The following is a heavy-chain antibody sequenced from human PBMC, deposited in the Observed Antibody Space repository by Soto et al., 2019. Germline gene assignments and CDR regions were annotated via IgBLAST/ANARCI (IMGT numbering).Heavy chain of an antibody. CDR1: GFTFSSYW. Sequence: EVQLVESGGGLVQPGGSLRLSCTASGFTFSSYWMHWVRQAPGEGLVWVSRIKSDGSATSYADSVKGRFTISRDNAKNTLYLQMNSLRADNTAVYYCASLTAYYFDYWGLGTMVTVSS. CDR3: ASLTAYYFDY. J-gene: IGHJ4*02. D-gene: IGHD2-21*01. CDR2: IKSDGSAT. V-gene: IGHV3-74*01.